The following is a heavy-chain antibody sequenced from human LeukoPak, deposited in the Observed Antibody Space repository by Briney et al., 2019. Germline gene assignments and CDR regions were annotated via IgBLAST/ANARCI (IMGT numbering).Heavy chain of an antibody. J-gene: IGHJ4*02. V-gene: IGHV3-30-3*01. CDR3: ARDPSSSWYPYFDY. D-gene: IGHD6-13*01. Sequence: PGGSLRLSCAASGFTFSSYAMHWVRQAPGKGLEWVAVISYDGGNKYYADSVKGRFTISRDNSKNTLYLQMNSLRAEDTAVYYCARDPSSSWYPYFDYWGQGTLVTVSS. CDR1: GFTFSSYA. CDR2: ISYDGGNK.